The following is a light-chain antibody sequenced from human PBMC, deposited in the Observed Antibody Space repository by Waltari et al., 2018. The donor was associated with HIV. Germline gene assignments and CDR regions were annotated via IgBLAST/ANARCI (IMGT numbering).Light chain of an antibody. CDR2: DVS. J-gene: IGLJ2*01. CDR1: SSDVGGYNS. V-gene: IGLV2-14*01. Sequence: QSALTQPASVSGSPGQSITISCTGTSSDVGGYNSFSRYQQHPGKAPKLMIYDVSNRPSGVSNRFSGSKSGNTASLTISGLQAEDEADYYCSSYTSSSTYVVFGGGTKLTVL. CDR3: SSYTSSSTYVV.